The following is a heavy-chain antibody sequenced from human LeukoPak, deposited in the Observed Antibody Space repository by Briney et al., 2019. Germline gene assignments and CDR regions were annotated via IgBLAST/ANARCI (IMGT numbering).Heavy chain of an antibody. CDR1: GFTFSSYG. CDR2: IRYGGSNK. V-gene: IGHV3-30*02. D-gene: IGHD3-10*01. J-gene: IGHJ4*02. CDR3: AKGPWIGELSVPTSY. Sequence: PGGSLRLSCAASGFTFSSYGMHWVRQAPGKGLEWVAFIRYGGSNKYYADSVKGRFTISRDNSKNTLYLQMNSLRAEDTAVYYCAKGPWIGELSVPTSYWGQGTLVTVSS.